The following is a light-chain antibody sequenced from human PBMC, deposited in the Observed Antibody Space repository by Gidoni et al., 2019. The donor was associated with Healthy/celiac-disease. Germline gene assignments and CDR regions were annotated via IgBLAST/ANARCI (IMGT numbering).Light chain of an antibody. CDR2: GAS. CDR3: QQYGXS. J-gene: IGKJ1*01. CDR1: QSVSSSY. V-gene: IGKV3-20*01. Sequence: EIVLTQSPGTLSLSRGERATLSCRASQSVSSSYLAWYQQKPGQAPRLLIYGASSRATGIPDRFSGSGSGTDFTLTISRLEPEDFAVYYCQQYGXSLGQGTKVEIK.